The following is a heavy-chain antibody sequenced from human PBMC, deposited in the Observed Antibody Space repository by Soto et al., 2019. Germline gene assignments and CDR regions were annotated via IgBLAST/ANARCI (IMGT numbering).Heavy chain of an antibody. CDR1: GYTFTYRY. CDR2: ITPFNGNT. Sequence: ASVKVSCKASGYTFTYRYLHWVRQAPGQALECMGWITPFNGNTNYAQKCQDRVTITRDRSMSTAYMELSSLRSEDTARYYCVSSSGQLEPFDYCGQRTLVTVSS. J-gene: IGHJ4*02. D-gene: IGHD6-13*01. CDR3: VSSSGQLEPFDY. V-gene: IGHV1-45*02.